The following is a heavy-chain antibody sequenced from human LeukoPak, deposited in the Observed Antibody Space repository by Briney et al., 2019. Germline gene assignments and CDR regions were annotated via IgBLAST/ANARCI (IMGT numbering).Heavy chain of an antibody. Sequence: PSETLSLTCTVSGGSVSNSLYYWSWIRQPPGKGLEYIGYIYYNGDTSYNPSLKYRVIISIDTSSNQFSLRLNSMTAADTAMYYSARVLRAASWRSYDYWGQGSLVTVSS. CDR3: ARVLRAASWRSYDY. D-gene: IGHD5-18*01. V-gene: IGHV4-61*01. J-gene: IGHJ4*02. CDR2: IYYNGDT. CDR1: GGSVSNSLYY.